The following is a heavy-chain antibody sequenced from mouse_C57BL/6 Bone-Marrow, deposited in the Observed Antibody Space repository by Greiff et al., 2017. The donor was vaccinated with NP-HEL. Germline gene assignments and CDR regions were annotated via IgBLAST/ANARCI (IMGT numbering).Heavy chain of an antibody. J-gene: IGHJ4*01. CDR2: IWSGGST. D-gene: IGHD2-12*01. CDR1: GFSLTSYG. CDR3: ARCLRRGAYAMDY. Sequence: VHLVESGPGLVQPSQSLSITCTVSGFSLTSYGVHWVRQSPGKGLEWLGVIWSGGSTDYNAAFISRLSISKDNSKSQVFFKMNSLQADDTAIYYCARCLRRGAYAMDYWGQGTSVTVSS. V-gene: IGHV2-2*01.